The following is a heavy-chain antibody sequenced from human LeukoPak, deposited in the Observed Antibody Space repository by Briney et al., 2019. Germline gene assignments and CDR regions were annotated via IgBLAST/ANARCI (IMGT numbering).Heavy chain of an antibody. CDR3: AMLASQYSTSWFDY. CDR2: ITVGGGDT. Sequence: SGGSLRLSCVTSGFTFSSSAMTWVRQAPGKGLEWVSTITVGGGDTNYADSVKGRFTISRDNSKNTVFLQMNSLRVDDTAVYYCAMLASQYSTSWFDYWGQGTLVTVSS. V-gene: IGHV3-23*01. CDR1: GFTFSSSA. J-gene: IGHJ4*02. D-gene: IGHD1-1*01.